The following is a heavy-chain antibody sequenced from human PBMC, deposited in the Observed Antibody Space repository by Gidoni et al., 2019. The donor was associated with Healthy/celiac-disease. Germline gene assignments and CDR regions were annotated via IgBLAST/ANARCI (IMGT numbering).Heavy chain of an antibody. CDR2: MSSRSSYT. D-gene: IGHD3-10*01. J-gene: IGHJ4*02. Sequence: QVQLVESGGGLVQPGGSLRLSCSASGLTFSAYYMSWIRQAPGKGLEGVSYMSSRSSYTNYADSVKGRFTISRDNAKNSLYLQMNSLRAEDTAVYYCARAYYGSGSYYLYAAGYWGQGTLVTVSS. CDR3: ARAYYGSGSYYLYAAGY. CDR1: GLTFSAYY. V-gene: IGHV3-11*06.